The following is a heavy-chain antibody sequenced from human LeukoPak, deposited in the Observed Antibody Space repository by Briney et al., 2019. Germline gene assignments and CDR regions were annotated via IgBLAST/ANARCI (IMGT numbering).Heavy chain of an antibody. CDR2: IWYDGSKE. D-gene: IGHD5-12*01. J-gene: IGHJ4*02. CDR1: GFNFGSYT. CDR3: AKDDSGTFDY. Sequence: PGGSLRLSCFGSGFNFGSYTMNWVRQAPGKGLEWVAVIWYDGSKEHYVDSVKGRFTISRDNAKNTVFLQMNSLRVEDSAVYYCAKDDSGTFDYWGQGIPVIVSS. V-gene: IGHV3-33*03.